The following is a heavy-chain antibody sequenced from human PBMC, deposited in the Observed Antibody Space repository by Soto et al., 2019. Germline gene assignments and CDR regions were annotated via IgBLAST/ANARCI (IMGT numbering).Heavy chain of an antibody. CDR2: MSYDGSDR. J-gene: IGHJ6*02. CDR3: ARGEFREYYGMDV. CDR1: GFTFTIYG. V-gene: IGHV3-30*03. Sequence: QAQLVESGGGLVQPGRSLRLSCAASGFTFTIYGMHWVRQAPGKGLEWVAVMSYDGSDRYYADSVKGRFTISRDNSKNTLYLQMNSLRTEDTAVYYCARGEFREYYGMDVWGQGTTVTVSS.